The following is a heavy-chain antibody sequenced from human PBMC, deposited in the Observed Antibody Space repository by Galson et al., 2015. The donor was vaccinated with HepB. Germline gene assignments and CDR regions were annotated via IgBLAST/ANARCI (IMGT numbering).Heavy chain of an antibody. J-gene: IGHJ4*02. D-gene: IGHD1-26*01. Sequence: SVKVSCKASGGTFTSYTISWVRQAPGQGLEWMGWISVYNGNTNYVQKLQGRVTMTTDTSTSTAYMELRSLRSDDTAVYYCARHNSVGATGVVDYWGQGTLVTVSS. V-gene: IGHV1-18*01. CDR1: GGTFTSYT. CDR2: ISVYNGNT. CDR3: ARHNSVGATGVVDY.